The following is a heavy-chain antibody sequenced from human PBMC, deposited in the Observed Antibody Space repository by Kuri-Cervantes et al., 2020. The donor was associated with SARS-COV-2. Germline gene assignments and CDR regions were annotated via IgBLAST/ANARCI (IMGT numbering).Heavy chain of an antibody. D-gene: IGHD3-10*01. CDR3: AKDRMVQGVIRGTAFDP. Sequence: GGSLRLSCAASGFTFDDYAMHWVRQAPGKGLEWVSGISWNSGSIGYADSVKGRFTISRDNAKNSLYLQMNSLRAEDTALYYCAKDRMVQGVIRGTAFDPWGQGTLVTVLL. CDR2: ISWNSGSI. CDR1: GFTFDDYA. V-gene: IGHV3-9*01. J-gene: IGHJ5*02.